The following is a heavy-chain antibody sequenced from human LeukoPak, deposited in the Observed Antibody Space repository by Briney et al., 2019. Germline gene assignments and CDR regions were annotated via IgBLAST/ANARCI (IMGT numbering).Heavy chain of an antibody. Sequence: EASVKVSCKASGGTFSSYAISWVRQAPGQGLEWMGRIIPILGIANYAQKFQGRVTITADKSTSTAYMELSSLRSEDTAVYYCASWDDVGDSGEDYWGQGTLVTVSS. D-gene: IGHD4-17*01. V-gene: IGHV1-69*04. CDR3: ASWDDVGDSGEDY. CDR1: GGTFSSYA. CDR2: IIPILGIA. J-gene: IGHJ4*02.